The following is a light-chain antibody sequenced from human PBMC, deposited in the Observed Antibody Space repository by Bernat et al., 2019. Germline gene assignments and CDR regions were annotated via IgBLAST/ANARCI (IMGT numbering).Light chain of an antibody. CDR3: QQYYSYPRT. Sequence: AIRMTQSPSSFSASTGDRVTITCRVSQGISTYLAWYQLKPGKAPKLLIYAASTLQSGVPSRFSGSGSGTDFTLTISCLQSEDFATYYCQQYYSYPRTFGQGTKVEIK. V-gene: IGKV1-8*01. J-gene: IGKJ1*01. CDR2: AAS. CDR1: QGISTY.